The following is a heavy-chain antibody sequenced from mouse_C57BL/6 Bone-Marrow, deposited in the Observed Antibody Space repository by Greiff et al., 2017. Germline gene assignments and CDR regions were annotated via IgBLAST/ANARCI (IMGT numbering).Heavy chain of an antibody. CDR1: GYTFTSYW. CDR2: IHPNSGST. CDR3: ARRNDY. V-gene: IGHV1-64*01. Sequence: QVQLQQSGAELVKPGASVKLSCKASGYTFTSYWMHWVTPRPGQGLEWIGMIHPNSGSTNYNEKFKSKATLTVDKSSSTAYMQHSSLTSDDSAVYDCARRNDYWGQGTTLTVSS. J-gene: IGHJ2*01.